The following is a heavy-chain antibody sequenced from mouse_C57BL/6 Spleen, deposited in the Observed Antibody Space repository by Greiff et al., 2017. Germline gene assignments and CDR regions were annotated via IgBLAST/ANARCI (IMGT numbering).Heavy chain of an antibody. CDR2: IYPSDSET. CDR3: ARGGYWAMDY. J-gene: IGHJ4*01. D-gene: IGHD1-1*02. CDR1: GYTFTSYW. Sequence: QVQLKQPGAELVRPGSSVKLSCKASGYTFTSYWMDWVKQRPGQGLEWIGNIYPSDSETHYNQKFKDKATLTVDKSSSTAYMQLSSLTSEDSAVYYCARGGYWAMDYRGQGTSVTVSS. V-gene: IGHV1-61*01.